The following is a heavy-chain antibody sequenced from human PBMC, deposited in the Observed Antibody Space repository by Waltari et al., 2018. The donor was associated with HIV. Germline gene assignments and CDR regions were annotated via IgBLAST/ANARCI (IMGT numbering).Heavy chain of an antibody. J-gene: IGHJ4*01. CDR2: ISYDGTNK. CDR1: GFTFSKYG. Sequence: QVQLVESGGGVVQPGGSLRLSCAASGFTFSKYGIHWVRQASGKGLGWVTFISYDGTNKYYAYSVKGLFTIARDNSNNTLYLQMNSLRAEDTAVYYCAKTGVAGRFFDYWGHGTLVTISS. V-gene: IGHV3-30*02. CDR3: AKTGVAGRFFDY. D-gene: IGHD6-19*01.